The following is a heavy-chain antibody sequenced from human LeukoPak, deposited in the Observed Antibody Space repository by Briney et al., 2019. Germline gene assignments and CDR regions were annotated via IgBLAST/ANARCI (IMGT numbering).Heavy chain of an antibody. Sequence: KPGGSLRLSCAASGFTFSSYSMNWVRQAPGTGLEWVSSISSSSSYIYYADSVKGRFIISRDNAKNSLYLQMNSLRAEDTAVYYCARVLHYYYDSSGYNPWVIRPFDIWGQGTMVTVSS. CDR3: ARVLHYYYDSSGYNPWVIRPFDI. CDR1: GFTFSSYS. V-gene: IGHV3-21*01. J-gene: IGHJ3*02. CDR2: ISSSSSYI. D-gene: IGHD3-22*01.